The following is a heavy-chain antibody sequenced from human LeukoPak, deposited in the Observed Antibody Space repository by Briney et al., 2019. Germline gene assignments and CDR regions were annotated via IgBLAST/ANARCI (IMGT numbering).Heavy chain of an antibody. CDR3: ARVTPQTYYFYYMDV. CDR2: ITSSRTYI. Sequence: GGSLRLSCAASGFTFSAYSMNWVRQAPGKGLEWVSSITSSRTYISYADSVKGRFTISRDNAKNSLYLQMYSLRAEDTAVYYCARVTPQTYYFYYMDVWGKGTTVTVSS. CDR1: GFTFSAYS. J-gene: IGHJ6*03. V-gene: IGHV3-21*01.